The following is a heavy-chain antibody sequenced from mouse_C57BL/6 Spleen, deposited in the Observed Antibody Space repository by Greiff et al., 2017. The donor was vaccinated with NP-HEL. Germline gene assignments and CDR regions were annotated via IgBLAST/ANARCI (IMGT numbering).Heavy chain of an antibody. D-gene: IGHD1-1*01. CDR2: IHPNSGST. V-gene: IGHV1-64*01. Sequence: QVQLQQPGAELVKPGASVKLSCKASGYTFTSYWMHWVKQRPGQGLEWIGMIHPNSGSTNYNEKFKSKATLTLDKSSSTAYMQLSSLTSEDSAVYYCARDYYGSSYNFDYWGQGTTLTVSS. CDR1: GYTFTSYW. CDR3: ARDYYGSSYNFDY. J-gene: IGHJ2*01.